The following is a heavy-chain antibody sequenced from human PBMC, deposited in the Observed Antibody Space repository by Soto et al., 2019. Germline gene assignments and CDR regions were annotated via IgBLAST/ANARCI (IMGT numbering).Heavy chain of an antibody. Sequence: EVQLGECGGGPVQPGGSLRLSCAGSGFTFSNYWMHWVRQAPGKGLEWVSRIDHDGPTDYADSVRGRFTISRDNAENTLYLQMNSLRPEDTAVYYCVRDSHGDYWGQGTLVTVSS. CDR2: IDHDGPT. CDR3: VRDSHGDY. J-gene: IGHJ4*02. CDR1: GFTFSNYW. V-gene: IGHV3-74*01.